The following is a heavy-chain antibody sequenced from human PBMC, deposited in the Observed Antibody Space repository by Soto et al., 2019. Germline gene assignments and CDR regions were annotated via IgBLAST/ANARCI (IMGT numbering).Heavy chain of an antibody. D-gene: IGHD3-10*02. CDR1: GGSIISSNFY. J-gene: IGHJ5*02. CDR3: ARHVRGAVTMNWFDP. V-gene: IGHV4-39*01. CDR2: VEYGGST. Sequence: QLQESGPGLVKPSETLSLTCTVSGGSIISSNFYWGWIRQPPGKGLEWIGSVEYGGSTYDNPSLKSRVTLSADTSKNQFSLKLTSVTAADTAIYYCARHVRGAVTMNWFDPWGHGTLVTVS.